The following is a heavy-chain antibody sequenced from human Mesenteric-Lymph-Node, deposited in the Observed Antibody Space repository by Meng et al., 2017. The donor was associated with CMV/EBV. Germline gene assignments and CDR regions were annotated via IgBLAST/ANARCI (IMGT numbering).Heavy chain of an antibody. CDR3: ARSYRTGRFFGYFDY. D-gene: IGHD3-3*01. Sequence: SETLSLTCTVSGGSISNSRYFWGWIRQPPGKGLEWIGSIYYSGGTTYYTPSLKSRVTMSVDTSKNQFSLRVTSVTAADTDVYYCARSYRTGRFFGYFDYWGQGTVVTVSS. CDR1: GGSISNSRYF. CDR2: IYYSGGTT. V-gene: IGHV4-39*07. J-gene: IGHJ4*02.